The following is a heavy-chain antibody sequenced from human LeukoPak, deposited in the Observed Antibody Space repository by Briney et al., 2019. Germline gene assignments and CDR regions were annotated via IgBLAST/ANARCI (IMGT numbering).Heavy chain of an antibody. V-gene: IGHV1-8*01. CDR2: MNPNSGNT. J-gene: IGHJ4*02. CDR1: GYTFTSYE. Sequence: ASVKVSCKASGYTFTSYEINWVRQATGQGLEWMGWMNPNSGNTGYAQKFQGRVTMTRNTSISTAYMELSSLRSEDTAVYYCARGLRSGYDPREWGQGTLVTVSS. D-gene: IGHD5-12*01. CDR3: ARGLRSGYDPRE.